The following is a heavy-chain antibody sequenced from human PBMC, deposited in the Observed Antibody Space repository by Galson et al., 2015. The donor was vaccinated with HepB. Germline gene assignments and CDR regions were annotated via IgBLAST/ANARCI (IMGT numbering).Heavy chain of an antibody. J-gene: IGHJ4*02. Sequence: QSGAEVTKPGESLKISCNGSGYSFTSYWIGWVRQMPGKGLEWMGLIYPGDSATRYSPSIAGQVSFSADESMTAAYLQWSSLKASDSAIYYCARVRSEGPSSAWPFDLWGQGTLVTVS. V-gene: IGHV5-51*01. CDR3: ARVRSEGPSSAWPFDL. D-gene: IGHD6-13*01. CDR1: GYSFTSYW. CDR2: IYPGDSAT.